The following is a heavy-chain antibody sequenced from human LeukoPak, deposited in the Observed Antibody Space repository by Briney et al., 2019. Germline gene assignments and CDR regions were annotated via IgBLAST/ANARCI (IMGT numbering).Heavy chain of an antibody. Sequence: GESLKISCKGSGYRFTSYWIGWVRQMPGKGLEWMGIIYPDDSDTKYSPSFQGQVTMSVDKSITTAYLQWSSLKASDTAIYYCARHNYGDLVKHYYYYGMDVWGQGTTVTVSS. CDR3: ARHNYGDLVKHYYYYGMDV. D-gene: IGHD4-17*01. CDR1: GYRFTSYW. CDR2: IYPDDSDT. V-gene: IGHV5-51*01. J-gene: IGHJ6*02.